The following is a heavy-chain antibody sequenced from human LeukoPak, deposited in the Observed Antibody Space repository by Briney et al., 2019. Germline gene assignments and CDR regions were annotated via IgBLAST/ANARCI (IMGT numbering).Heavy chain of an antibody. CDR1: GGTFSSYA. Sequence: ASVKVSCKASGGTFSSYAISWVRQAPGQGLEWMGGIIPIFGTANYAQKFQGRVTITADESTSTAYMELSSLRSEDTAVYYCARYDFWSGYNWFDPWGQGTLVTVSS. V-gene: IGHV1-69*13. CDR3: ARYDFWSGYNWFDP. J-gene: IGHJ5*02. D-gene: IGHD3-3*01. CDR2: IIPIFGTA.